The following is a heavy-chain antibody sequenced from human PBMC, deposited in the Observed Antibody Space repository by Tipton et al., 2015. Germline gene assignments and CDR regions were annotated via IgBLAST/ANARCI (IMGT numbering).Heavy chain of an antibody. J-gene: IGHJ1*01. D-gene: IGHD3/OR15-3a*01. CDR3: ARGGLDGFQV. V-gene: IGHV4-30-2*01. Sequence: TLSLTCTVSGGSFSSGVHSWNWVRQPPGKGLEWLGNIYDSGRTSYNPSLKSRVTISVDRSRRQYFLRLTSVTAADSAVYFCARGGLDGFQVWGQGTPVTVSS. CDR1: GGSFSSGVHS. CDR2: IYDSGRT.